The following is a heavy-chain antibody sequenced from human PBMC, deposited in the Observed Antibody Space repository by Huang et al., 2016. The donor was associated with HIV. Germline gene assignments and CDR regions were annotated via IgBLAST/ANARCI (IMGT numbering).Heavy chain of an antibody. CDR2: ISYDGSNQ. D-gene: IGHD3-10*01. V-gene: IGHV3-30*04. J-gene: IGHJ4*02. CDR1: GFTFSSYA. Sequence: QERLVESGGGVVQPGRSLRLSCAASGFTFSSYAMHWVRQAPGKGREVGAVISYDGSNQHYVDSVKGRFTISRDNSKKMLYLQMNSLRMGDTAVYYCARGSAGVLWFGEMWGQGTLVTVSS. CDR3: ARGSAGVLWFGEM.